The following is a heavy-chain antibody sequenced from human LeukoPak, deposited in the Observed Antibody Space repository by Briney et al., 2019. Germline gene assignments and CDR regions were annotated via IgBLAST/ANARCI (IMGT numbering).Heavy chain of an antibody. CDR2: TYYRSKWNN. CDR1: GDSVSSKSAA. J-gene: IGHJ4*02. CDR3: ARTRGIFDS. D-gene: IGHD3-3*02. V-gene: IGHV6-1*01. Sequence: SQTLSLTCAISGDSVSSKSAAWNWIRQSPSRGLEWLGRTYYRSKWNNDYAVSVKGRITINPDTTKNQVSLQLNSVTRHDTAVYDCARTRGIFDSWGQGNLATVSS.